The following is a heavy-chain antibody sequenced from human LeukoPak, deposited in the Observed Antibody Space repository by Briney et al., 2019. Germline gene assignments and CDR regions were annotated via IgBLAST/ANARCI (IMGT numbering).Heavy chain of an antibody. CDR2: ISSNGGST. CDR1: GFTFSSYA. CDR3: ARDPTMVRGVKDYFDY. J-gene: IGHJ4*02. V-gene: IGHV3-64*01. Sequence: GGSLRLSCAASGFTFSSYATHWVRQAPGKGLEYVSAISSNGGSTYYANSVKGRFTISRDNAKNSLYLQMNSLRAEDTAVYYCARDPTMVRGVKDYFDYWGQGTLVTVSS. D-gene: IGHD3-10*01.